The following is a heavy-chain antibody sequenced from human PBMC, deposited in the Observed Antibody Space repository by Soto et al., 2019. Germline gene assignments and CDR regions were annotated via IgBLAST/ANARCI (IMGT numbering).Heavy chain of an antibody. J-gene: IGHJ5*02. CDR3: GSDGSGWPTNWFDP. D-gene: IGHD6-19*01. Sequence: QVQLQESGPGLVKPSETLSLTCTVSGGSITSYFWSWIRQPPGKGLEWIGYWSYNGGTNYNPSLKSRVTXQAHTXXNQFSLGLSSVTAADTAVYYCGSDGSGWPTNWFDPWGQGTLVTVSS. CDR1: GGSITSYF. CDR2: WSYNGGT. V-gene: IGHV4-59*01.